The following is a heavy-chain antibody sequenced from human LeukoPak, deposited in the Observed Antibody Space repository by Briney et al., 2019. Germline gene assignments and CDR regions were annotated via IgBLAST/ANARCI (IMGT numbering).Heavy chain of an antibody. CDR3: ARDPYSGGYGDDYYYYMDV. V-gene: IGHV3-23*01. D-gene: IGHD1-26*01. Sequence: GGSLRLSCAASGFTFSSYAMTWVRQAPGKGLEWVSSFSFNGESTYYADSAKGRFTISRDNAKISLYLQMNSLRAEDTAVYYCARDPYSGGYGDDYYYYMDVWGKGTTVTISS. CDR2: FSFNGEST. J-gene: IGHJ6*03. CDR1: GFTFSSYA.